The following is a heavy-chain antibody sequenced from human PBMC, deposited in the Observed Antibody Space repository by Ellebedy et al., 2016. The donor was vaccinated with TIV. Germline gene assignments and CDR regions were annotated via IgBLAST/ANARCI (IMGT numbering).Heavy chain of an antibody. V-gene: IGHV4-34*01. CDR3: ARGHRRVHGDGWFYLYYYMDV. CDR1: GGSFSDCY. Sequence: MPSETLSLTCDVSGGSFSDCYWTWIRQPPGKGLEWNGEVNHRGGSNSNPSLKSQVTISEDTSKNQFSLEIRSMTAADTGVYYCARGHRRVHGDGWFYLYYYMDVWGKGTTVTVSS. J-gene: IGHJ6*03. CDR2: VNHRGGS. D-gene: IGHD6-19*01.